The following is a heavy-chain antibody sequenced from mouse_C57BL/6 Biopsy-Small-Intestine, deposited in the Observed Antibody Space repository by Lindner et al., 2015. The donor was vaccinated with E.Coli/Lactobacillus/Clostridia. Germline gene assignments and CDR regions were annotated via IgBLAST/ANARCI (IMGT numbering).Heavy chain of an antibody. J-gene: IGHJ1*01. CDR2: ISAYNGNT. CDR1: GYTLPAMV. Sequence: VKVSCKASGYTLPAMVSVGWRQAPGQGLEWMGWISAYNGNTNSAQKLQGRVTMTTDTSTSTAYMELRSLRSDDTAVYYCARDQPGFPRSTVVSEIQYNYGMDVWGQGTTVTVSS. CDR3: ARDQPGFPRSTVVSEIQYNYGMDV. V-gene: IGHV1-81*01. D-gene: IGHD1-1*01.